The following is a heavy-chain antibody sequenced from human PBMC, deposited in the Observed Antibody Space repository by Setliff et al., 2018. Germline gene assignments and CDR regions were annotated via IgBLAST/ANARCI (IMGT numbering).Heavy chain of an antibody. D-gene: IGHD1-26*01. J-gene: IGHJ5*02. Sequence: GASVKVSCKASGYTFTEYYIHWVRQAPGIRFEWMGRVDPSDGETKYAEKFQGRVTISADTSADMVYMELSSPGSEDTATYYCALDLVNKVKRGRFDPWGQGTPVTVSS. CDR2: VDPSDGET. CDR1: GYTFTEYY. CDR3: ALDLVNKVKRGRFDP. V-gene: IGHV1-69-2*01.